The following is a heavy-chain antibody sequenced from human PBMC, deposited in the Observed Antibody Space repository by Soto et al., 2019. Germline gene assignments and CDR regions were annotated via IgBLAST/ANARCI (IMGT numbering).Heavy chain of an antibody. CDR1: GGTFSSYA. J-gene: IGHJ1*01. V-gene: IGHV1-69*13. CDR3: ARDIVVVPAAKRAEYFQH. Sequence: SVKVSCKASGGTFSSYAISWVRQAPGQGLEWMGGIIPIFGTANYAQKFQGRVTITADESTSTAYMELSSLRSEDTAVYYCARDIVVVPAAKRAEYFQHWGQGTLVTVSS. D-gene: IGHD2-2*01. CDR2: IIPIFGTA.